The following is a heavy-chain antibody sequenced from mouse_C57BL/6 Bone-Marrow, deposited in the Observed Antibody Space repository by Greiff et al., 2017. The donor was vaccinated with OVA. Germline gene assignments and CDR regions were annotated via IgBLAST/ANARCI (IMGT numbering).Heavy chain of an antibody. V-gene: IGHV1-53*01. CDR3: ALYYYGSSPTLYAMDY. Sequence: VQLQQPGTELVKPGASVKLSCKASGYTFTSYWMHWVKQRPGQGLEWIGNINPSNGGTNYNEKFKSKATLTVDKSSSTAYMQLSSLTSEVSAVYYGALYYYGSSPTLYAMDYWGQGTSVTVSS. D-gene: IGHD1-1*01. CDR1: GYTFTSYW. J-gene: IGHJ4*01. CDR2: INPSNGGT.